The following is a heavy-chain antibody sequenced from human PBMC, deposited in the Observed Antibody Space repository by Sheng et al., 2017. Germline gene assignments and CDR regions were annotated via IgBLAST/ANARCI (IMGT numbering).Heavy chain of an antibody. CDR1: GDSISSSSYY. D-gene: IGHD3-10*01. CDR2: IYYTGST. CDR3: ARDPSGSYYLVYFHY. Sequence: QLQLQESGPGLVKPSETLSLTCSVSGDSISSSSYYWGWIRQPPGKGLEWIGSIYYTGSTLLQPVPQESSHISVDTSKNQFSLRLNSVTAADTAVYYCARDPSGSYYLVYFHYWGQGTLVTVSS. V-gene: IGHV4-39*07. J-gene: IGHJ4*02.